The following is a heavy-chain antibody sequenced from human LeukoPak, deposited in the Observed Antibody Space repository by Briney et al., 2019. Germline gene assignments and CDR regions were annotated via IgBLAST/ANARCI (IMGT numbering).Heavy chain of an antibody. CDR3: ATSLWFGELSYAFDI. V-gene: IGHV3-9*03. Sequence: PGRSLRLSCAASGFTFDDYAMHWVRQAPGKGLEWVSGISWNSGSIGYADSVKGRFTISRDNAKSSLYLQMNSLRAEDMALYYCATSLWFGELSYAFDIWGQGTMVTVSS. CDR1: GFTFDDYA. D-gene: IGHD3-10*01. J-gene: IGHJ3*02. CDR2: ISWNSGSI.